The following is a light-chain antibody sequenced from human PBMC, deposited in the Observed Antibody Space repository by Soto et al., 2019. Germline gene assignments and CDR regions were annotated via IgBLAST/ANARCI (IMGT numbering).Light chain of an antibody. V-gene: IGKV3-11*01. CDR1: QTVSSF. Sequence: VLTQSPATLSLSPGERATLSCRASQTVSSFLAWYPQKPVQAPRLLTHDSSDRATGIPARFSGSGSGTDFTLPISSLGPEDVAVYYCQQRSNRPLTFGGGTKVDIK. CDR3: QQRSNRPLT. J-gene: IGKJ4*01. CDR2: DSS.